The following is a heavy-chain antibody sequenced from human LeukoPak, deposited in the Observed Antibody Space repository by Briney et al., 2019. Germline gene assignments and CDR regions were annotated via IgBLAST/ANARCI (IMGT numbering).Heavy chain of an antibody. J-gene: IGHJ4*01. CDR2: VYHSGST. CDR1: GGSISSYY. D-gene: IGHD5-18*01. Sequence: SETLSLTCTVSGGSISSYYWSWIRQPPGKGLEWIGYVYHSGSTYYNPSLKSRVTISVDTSKNQFSLKLNSVTAADTAVYYCARSSGSTYGSDYWGHGTLVTVSS. V-gene: IGHV4-59*04. CDR3: ARSSGSTYGSDY.